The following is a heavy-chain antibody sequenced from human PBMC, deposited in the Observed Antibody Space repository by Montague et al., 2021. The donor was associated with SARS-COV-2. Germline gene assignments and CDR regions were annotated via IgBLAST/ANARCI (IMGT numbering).Heavy chain of an antibody. J-gene: IGHJ5*02. Sequence: SETLSLTCTVSGGSITDYSWTWIRQPPGKALEWIGYVFKSGGTSYNSSLKSRVTMSVDTSKSHFSLRLTSVTAADTAVYYCARRASSFDNWFDLWGQGALVTVSS. CDR1: GGSITDYS. D-gene: IGHD3-10*01. CDR3: ARRASSFDNWFDL. V-gene: IGHV4-59*08. CDR2: VFKSGGT.